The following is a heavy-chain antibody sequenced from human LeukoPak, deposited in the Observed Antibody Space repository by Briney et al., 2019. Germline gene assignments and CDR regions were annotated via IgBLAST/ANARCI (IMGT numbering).Heavy chain of an antibody. CDR1: GGSISSSSYY. CDR3: ARRRIATQAVDY. D-gene: IGHD6-13*01. CDR2: IYYSGST. J-gene: IGHJ4*02. V-gene: IGHV4-39*01. Sequence: PSETLSLTCTVSGGSISSSSYYWGWIRQPPGKGLEWIGSIYYSGSTYYNPSLKSRVTISVDTSKNQFSLKLSSVTAADTAVHYCARRRIATQAVDYWGQGTLVTVSS.